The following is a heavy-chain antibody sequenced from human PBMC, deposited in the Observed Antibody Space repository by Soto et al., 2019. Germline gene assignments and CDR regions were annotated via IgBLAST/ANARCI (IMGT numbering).Heavy chain of an antibody. CDR1: DFTFSSAA. J-gene: IGHJ5*02. D-gene: IGHD2-21*02. Sequence: EVQLLESGGGLVQPGGSLRLSCAASDFTFSSAAMGWVRQAPGKGLEWVSSISGSGGRAFYADSVKGRFTISRDNSKNTLFLHMNSLRAEDTALYYCARDIRNCDDCYGGFDPWGQGTLVTVSS. CDR3: ARDIRNCDDCYGGFDP. CDR2: ISGSGGRA. V-gene: IGHV3-23*01.